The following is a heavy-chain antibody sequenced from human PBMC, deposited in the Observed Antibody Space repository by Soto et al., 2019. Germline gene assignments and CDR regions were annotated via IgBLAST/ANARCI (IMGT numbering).Heavy chain of an antibody. Sequence: SVKVSCKASGGTFSSYAISWVRQAPGQGLEWMGGIIPIFGTANYAQKFQGRVTITADESTSTAYMELSSLRSEDTALYYCASENWYVFDHWGQGTPVTVSS. CDR2: IIPIFGTA. CDR1: GGTFSSYA. D-gene: IGHD1-1*01. V-gene: IGHV1-69*13. J-gene: IGHJ4*02. CDR3: ASENWYVFDH.